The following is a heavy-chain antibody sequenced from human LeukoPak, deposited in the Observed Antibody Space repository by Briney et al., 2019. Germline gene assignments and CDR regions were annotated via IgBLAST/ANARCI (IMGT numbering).Heavy chain of an antibody. CDR3: AREGGYCSGGGCYRARLDY. Sequence: ASVKVSCKASGGTFSSYAISWVRQAPGQGLEWMGGIIPIFGTANYAQKFQGRVTITADESTSTAYMELSSLRSEDTAVYYCAREGGYCSGGGCYRARLDYWGKEPLVTVSS. CDR1: GGTFSSYA. J-gene: IGHJ4*02. V-gene: IGHV1-69*13. CDR2: IIPIFGTA. D-gene: IGHD2-15*01.